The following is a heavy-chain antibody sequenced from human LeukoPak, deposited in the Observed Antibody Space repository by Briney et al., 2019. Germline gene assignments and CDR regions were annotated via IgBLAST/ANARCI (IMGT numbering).Heavy chain of an antibody. CDR3: ARHYYDYVWGSYGIDY. Sequence: GESLQISCKGSGYSFSNYWIGWVRQMAGKGVAWMGIIYPGDSDTRYSPSFQGQVTISADKSISTAYLQWSSLKASDTAMYYCARHYYDYVWGSYGIDYWGQGTLVTVSS. V-gene: IGHV5-51*01. J-gene: IGHJ4*02. CDR2: IYPGDSDT. D-gene: IGHD3-16*01. CDR1: GYSFSNYW.